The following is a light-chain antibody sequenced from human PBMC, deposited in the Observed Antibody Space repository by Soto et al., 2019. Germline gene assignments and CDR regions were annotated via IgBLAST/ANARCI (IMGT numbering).Light chain of an antibody. J-gene: IGLJ1*01. CDR3: SSYTSSSTNV. V-gene: IGLV2-14*01. CDR1: SSDDGGYNY. Sequence: QSVLTQPASVSGSPGQSITISCTGTSSDDGGYNYVSWYQQHPGKAPKLMIYDVSNRPSGVSNRFSGSKSGNTASLTISGLQAEDEADYYCSSYTSSSTNVFGTGTKVTVL. CDR2: DVS.